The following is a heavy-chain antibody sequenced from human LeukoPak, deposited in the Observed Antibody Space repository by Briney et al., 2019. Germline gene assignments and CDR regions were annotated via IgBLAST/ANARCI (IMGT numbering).Heavy chain of an antibody. CDR2: INAGNGNT. CDR3: ARDLYGDYDYYYYGMDV. V-gene: IGHV1-3*01. D-gene: IGHD4-17*01. CDR1: GYTFTSYA. Sequence: ASVMVSCKASGYTFTSYAMHWVRQAPGQRLEWMGWINAGNGNTKYSQKFQGRVTITRDTSASTAYMELSSLRSEDTAVYYCARDLYGDYDYYYYGMDVWGKGTTVTVSS. J-gene: IGHJ6*04.